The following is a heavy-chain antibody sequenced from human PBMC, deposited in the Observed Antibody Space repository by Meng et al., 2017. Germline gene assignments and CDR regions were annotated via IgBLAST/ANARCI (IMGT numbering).Heavy chain of an antibody. CDR2: IVYSGST. V-gene: IGHV4-61*01. CDR3: ARDVGGDYETLFDY. CDR1: GGSVGSGNYY. J-gene: IGHJ4*02. Sequence: VQLRESVPGLVRPSETLSLSCTVSGGSVGSGNYYWSWIRPPPGKGLEWIGYIVYSGSTTYNPSLKTRVTISVDTSKNQFSLKLTSVTAADTAVYFCARDVGGDYETLFDYWGQGTLVTVSS. D-gene: IGHD4-17*01.